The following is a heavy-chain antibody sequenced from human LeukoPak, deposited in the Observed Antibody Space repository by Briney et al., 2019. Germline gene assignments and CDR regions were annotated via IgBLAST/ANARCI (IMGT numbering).Heavy chain of an antibody. D-gene: IGHD2/OR15-2a*01. CDR2: IRYDGSNK. V-gene: IGHV3-30*02. CDR1: GFTFSSYG. J-gene: IGHJ4*02. Sequence: GGSLRLSCAASGFTFSSYGMHWVRQAPGKGLEWMAFIRYDGSNKYYADSVKGRFTISRDRSQNTLYLQMKSLRAEDTAVYYCARGAMSTFARFDSWGQGTLVSVSS. CDR3: ARGAMSTFARFDS.